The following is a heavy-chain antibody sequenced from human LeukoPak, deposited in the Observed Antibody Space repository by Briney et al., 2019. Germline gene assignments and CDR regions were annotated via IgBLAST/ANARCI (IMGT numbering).Heavy chain of an antibody. CDR3: ARDYGDHAFDC. D-gene: IGHD4-17*01. V-gene: IGHV4-39*02. J-gene: IGHJ4*02. CDR2: FYYSGST. CDR1: SSYF. Sequence: SSYFWGWIRQPPGKGLEWIGSFYYSGSTYYNPSLKSRVTISVDTSKNQFSLKLSSVTAADTAVYFCARDYGDHAFDCWGQGTLVTVSS.